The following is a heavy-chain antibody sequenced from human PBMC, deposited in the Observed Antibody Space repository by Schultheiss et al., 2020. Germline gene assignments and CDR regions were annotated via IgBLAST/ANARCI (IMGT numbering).Heavy chain of an antibody. J-gene: IGHJ6*02. D-gene: IGHD2-21*02. CDR2: ISSSGSTI. V-gene: IGHV3-11*04. Sequence: GGSLRLSCAASGFTFSDYYMSWIRQAPGKGLEWVSYISSSGSTIYYADSVKGRFTISRDNAKNSLYLQMNSLRAEDTAVYYCAKDYCGGDCYSYYYGMDVWGQGTTVTVSS. CDR1: GFTFSDYY. CDR3: AKDYCGGDCYSYYYGMDV.